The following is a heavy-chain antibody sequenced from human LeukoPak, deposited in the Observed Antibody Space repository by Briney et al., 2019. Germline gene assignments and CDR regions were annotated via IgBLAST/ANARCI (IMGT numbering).Heavy chain of an antibody. CDR2: ISWNSGSI. Sequence: GRSLRLSCAASGFTFDDYAMHWVRQAPGKGLEWVSGISWNSGSIGYADSVKGRFTISRDNAKNSLYLQMNSLRAEGTALYYCAKAGIAVAGTDVYFDYWGQGTLVTVSS. V-gene: IGHV3-9*01. D-gene: IGHD6-19*01. J-gene: IGHJ4*02. CDR3: AKAGIAVAGTDVYFDY. CDR1: GFTFDDYA.